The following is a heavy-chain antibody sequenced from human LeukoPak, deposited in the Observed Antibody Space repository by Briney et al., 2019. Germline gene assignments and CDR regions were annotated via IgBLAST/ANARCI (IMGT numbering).Heavy chain of an antibody. CDR1: GGSISSYY. Sequence: PSETLSLTCTVSGGSISSYYWSWIRQPAGKVLEWIGRIYTSGSTNYNPSLKSRVTMSVDTSKNQFSLKLSSVTAADTAVYYCASTYSSGWYFDYWGQGTLVTVSS. J-gene: IGHJ4*02. CDR2: IYTSGST. D-gene: IGHD6-19*01. V-gene: IGHV4-4*07. CDR3: ASTYSSGWYFDY.